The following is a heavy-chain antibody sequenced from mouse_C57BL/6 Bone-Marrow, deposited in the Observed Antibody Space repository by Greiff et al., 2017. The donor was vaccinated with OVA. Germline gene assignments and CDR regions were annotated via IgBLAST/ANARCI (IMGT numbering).Heavy chain of an antibody. J-gene: IGHJ3*01. CDR2: IYPRSGNT. D-gene: IGHD2-1*01. CDR3: ARRGYYGNSWFAY. CDR1: GYTFTSYG. Sequence: VKLQESGAELARPGASVKLSCKASGYTFTSYGISWVKQRTGQGLEWIGEIYPRSGNTYYNEKFKGKATLTADKSSSTAYMELRSLTSEDSAVYFCARRGYYGNSWFAYWGQGTLVTVSA. V-gene: IGHV1-81*01.